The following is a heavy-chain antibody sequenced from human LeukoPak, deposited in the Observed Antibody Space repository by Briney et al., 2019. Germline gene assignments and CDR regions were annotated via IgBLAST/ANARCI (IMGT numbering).Heavy chain of an antibody. V-gene: IGHV5-51*01. Sequence: GESLQISCKGSDYSFGNYCIGWLRQMPGQGLEWMGIIYPGDSDTRYSPSFQGQVTISADKSTSTAYLQWSSLKASDTATYYCARAPGGCSGGSCYSDRWGQGTLVTVSS. CDR3: ARAPGGCSGGSCYSDR. D-gene: IGHD2-15*01. CDR1: DYSFGNYC. CDR2: IYPGDSDT. J-gene: IGHJ4*02.